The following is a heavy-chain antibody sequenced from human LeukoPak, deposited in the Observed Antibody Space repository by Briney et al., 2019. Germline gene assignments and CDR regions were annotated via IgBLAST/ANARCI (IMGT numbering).Heavy chain of an antibody. V-gene: IGHV3-30*02. J-gene: IGHJ4*02. CDR1: GFTFSSYA. CDR3: AKIPSAVPGRGFDY. Sequence: PGGSLRLSCAASGFTFSSYAMHWVRHAPGKGLEWVAFIRFDGSNKFYADSVKGRFTISRDNSKNTLYLQMNSLRPDDTAVYYCAKIPSAVPGRGFDYWGQGTLVIVSS. D-gene: IGHD6-19*01. CDR2: IRFDGSNK.